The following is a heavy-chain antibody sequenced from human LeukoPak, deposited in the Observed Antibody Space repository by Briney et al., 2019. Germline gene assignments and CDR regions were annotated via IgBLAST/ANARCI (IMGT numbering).Heavy chain of an antibody. V-gene: IGHV3-7*01. J-gene: IGHJ5*02. D-gene: IGHD1-20*01. Sequence: GGSLRLSCATSGFIFRDYWMSWVRQVPGRGLEWVASISQDAGATTYLDSVKGRFTISRDNAKNSLYLQLNSLRADDTAVYYCVHAVYNWNPGSAWGQGTLVTVSS. CDR1: GFIFRDYW. CDR3: VHAVYNWNPGSA. CDR2: ISQDAGAT.